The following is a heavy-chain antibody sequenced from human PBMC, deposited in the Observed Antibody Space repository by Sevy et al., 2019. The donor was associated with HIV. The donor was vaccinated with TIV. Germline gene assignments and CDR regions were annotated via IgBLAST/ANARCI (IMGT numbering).Heavy chain of an antibody. D-gene: IGHD6-19*01. Sequence: GGSLRLSCAASGFTFSNSGMHWVRQSPGKGLEWVASIFSDGVTSYYGDSVRGRFTVFRDNSKSTLYLQLNSLRVEDTAIYYCERESPSDWYLDSWGQGTLVTVSS. CDR3: ERESPSDWYLDS. CDR2: IFSDGVTS. CDR1: GFTFSNSG. J-gene: IGHJ4*02. V-gene: IGHV3-33*01.